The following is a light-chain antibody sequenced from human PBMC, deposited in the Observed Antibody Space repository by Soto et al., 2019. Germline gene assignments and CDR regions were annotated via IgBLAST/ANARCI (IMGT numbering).Light chain of an antibody. V-gene: IGKV3-20*01. CDR2: GAS. J-gene: IGKJ4*01. CDR3: KQYGSPLT. CDR1: QSVSSSY. Sequence: ELVLPQSPGTLSLSPGESATLSCRASQSVSSSYLAWYQQKPGQTPRLLIYGASNRATGIPDRFSGSGSGTDFTLTISRLEPEDFAVYYCKQYGSPLTVGGGNKVDIK.